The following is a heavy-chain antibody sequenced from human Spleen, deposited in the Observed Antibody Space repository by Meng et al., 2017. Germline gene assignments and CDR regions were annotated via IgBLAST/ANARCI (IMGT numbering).Heavy chain of an antibody. CDR2: INRYSGNT. J-gene: IGHJ4*02. CDR3: ATRGNPYLNC. V-gene: IGHV1-18*01. CDR1: RYPLTSDG. Sequence: QGHLGPAGAEVKKPGASVKVSCKASRYPLTSDGFSWVRQAPGQGLEWMGWINRYSGNTDYAQKFQGRVTMTTDTSTSTAYMELTSLRSDDTAVYYCATRGNPYLNCWGQGTLVTVSS.